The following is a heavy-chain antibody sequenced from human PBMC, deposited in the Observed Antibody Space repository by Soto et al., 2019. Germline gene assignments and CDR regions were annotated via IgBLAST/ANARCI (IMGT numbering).Heavy chain of an antibody. V-gene: IGHV4-34*01. J-gene: IGHJ4*02. Sequence: PSETLSLTCALYGGSFSGYYWSWIRQPPGKGREWIGEINHSGSTNYNPSLKSRVTISVDTSKNQFSLKLSSVTAADTAVYYCARENVPKEGIAAAGPFDYWGQGTLVTVSS. D-gene: IGHD6-13*01. CDR2: INHSGST. CDR1: GGSFSGYY. CDR3: ARENVPKEGIAAAGPFDY.